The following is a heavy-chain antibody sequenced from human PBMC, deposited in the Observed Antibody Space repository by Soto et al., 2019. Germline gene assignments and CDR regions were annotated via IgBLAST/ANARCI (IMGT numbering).Heavy chain of an antibody. CDR3: TRDANSIDY. CDR1: GFAFRYYW. V-gene: IGHV3-74*01. D-gene: IGHD1-1*01. CDR2: INSDGSDA. Sequence: AGSLRLSCAASGFAFRYYWMHWIGQPPGKGLVWVSRINSDGSDADYADSVKGRFTISRDNARNTLYLQMNSLRVEDTAVYYWTRDANSIDYWGRGSLVPVSP. J-gene: IGHJ4*02.